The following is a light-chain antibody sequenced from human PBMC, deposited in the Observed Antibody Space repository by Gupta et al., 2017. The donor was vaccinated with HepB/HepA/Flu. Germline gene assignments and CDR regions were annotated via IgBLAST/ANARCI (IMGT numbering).Light chain of an antibody. CDR3: SSYTSSTTLV. CDR1: SSDIGAYNY. CDR2: DVS. Sequence: QSALTPPASVSGSPGPSITISCPGTSSDIGAYNYVSWYQLHPGKAPKLMIYDVSNRPAGVSNRFSGSKSGNTASLTISGLQAEDEAGYYCSSYTSSTTLVFGGGTKLTVL. V-gene: IGLV2-14*03. J-gene: IGLJ2*01.